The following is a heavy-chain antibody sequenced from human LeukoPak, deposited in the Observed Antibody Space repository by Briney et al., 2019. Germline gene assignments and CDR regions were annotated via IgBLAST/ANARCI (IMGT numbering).Heavy chain of an antibody. CDR3: AKVEDTGPFDP. J-gene: IGHJ5*02. CDR1: GFTFSSYG. Sequence: GRSLRLSCAASGFTFSSYGMHWVRQVPGKGLEWVAVISYDGSNKYYADSVKGRFTISRDNSKNTLYLQMNSLRAEDTAVYYCAKVEDTGPFDPWGQGTLVTVSS. CDR2: ISYDGSNK. V-gene: IGHV3-30*18. D-gene: IGHD5-18*01.